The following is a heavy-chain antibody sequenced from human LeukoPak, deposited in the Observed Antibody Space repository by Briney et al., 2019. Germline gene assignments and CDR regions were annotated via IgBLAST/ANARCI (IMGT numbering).Heavy chain of an antibody. V-gene: IGHV4-38-2*02. CDR3: ASGSSSWPHFDY. CDR1: GFSISSGYY. CDR2: IYHSGTT. J-gene: IGHJ4*02. Sequence: SETLSLTCTVSGFSISSGYYWGWIRQPPGKGLEWITNIYHSGTTYYNPSLKSRVTISVDTSKNHFSLKLSSVTAADTAVYYCASGSSSWPHFDYWGQGTLVTVSS. D-gene: IGHD6-13*01.